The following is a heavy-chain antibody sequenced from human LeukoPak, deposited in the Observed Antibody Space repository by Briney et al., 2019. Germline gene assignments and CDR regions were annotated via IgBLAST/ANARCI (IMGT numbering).Heavy chain of an antibody. CDR2: IYYSGST. J-gene: IGHJ5*02. Sequence: SETLSLTCTVSGGSISSYYWGWIRQPPGKGLEWIGSIYYSGSTYYNPSLKSRVTISVDTSKNQFSLKLSSVTAADTAVYYCARARTYYYGSGSYPGNWFDPWGQGTLVTVSS. V-gene: IGHV4-39*07. D-gene: IGHD3-10*01. CDR1: GGSISSYY. CDR3: ARARTYYYGSGSYPGNWFDP.